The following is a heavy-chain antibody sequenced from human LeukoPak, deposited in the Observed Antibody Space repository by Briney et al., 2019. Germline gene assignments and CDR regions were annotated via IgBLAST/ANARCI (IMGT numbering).Heavy chain of an antibody. J-gene: IGHJ5*02. Sequence: GESLKISFKGSGYRFTSYWIGWVRQMPGKGLEWTGIIYPGDSDTRHSPSFQGQVTISADKSISTAYLQCSSLRASDTAMYYCAGTREMATLGWFDPWGQGSLVTVYS. CDR1: GYRFTSYW. D-gene: IGHD5-24*01. CDR2: IYPGDSDT. CDR3: AGTREMATLGWFDP. V-gene: IGHV5-51*01.